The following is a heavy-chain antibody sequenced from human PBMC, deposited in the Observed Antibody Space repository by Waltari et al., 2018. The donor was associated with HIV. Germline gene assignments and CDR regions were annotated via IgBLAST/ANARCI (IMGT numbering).Heavy chain of an antibody. Sequence: QVQLQESGPGLVKPSETLSLTCTVSGGSISSYYWSWIRQPAGKGLEWIGRIYTSGSTNYNPSLKSRVTMSVDTSKNQFSLKLSSVAAADTAVYYCARVGYYDSSGYFDYWGQGTLVTVSS. D-gene: IGHD3-22*01. V-gene: IGHV4-4*07. CDR2: IYTSGST. CDR3: ARVGYYDSSGYFDY. J-gene: IGHJ4*02. CDR1: GGSISSYY.